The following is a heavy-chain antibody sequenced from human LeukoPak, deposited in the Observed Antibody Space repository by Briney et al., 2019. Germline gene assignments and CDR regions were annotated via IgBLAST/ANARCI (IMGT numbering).Heavy chain of an antibody. J-gene: IGHJ1*01. CDR3: VRGDNVVSTAMLLLRY. V-gene: IGHV1-8*02. CDR1: GYTFTSYC. CDR2: MNPNSGNT. Sequence: ASVKVSCKTSGYTFTSYCISRVRQPPAQGLEWLGGMNPNSGNTGYAQKFQGRVATTRDSSIGTAYLELSSLSSDDTAVYYCVRGDNVVSTAMLLLRYWGQGTLVAVSS. D-gene: IGHD2-21*02.